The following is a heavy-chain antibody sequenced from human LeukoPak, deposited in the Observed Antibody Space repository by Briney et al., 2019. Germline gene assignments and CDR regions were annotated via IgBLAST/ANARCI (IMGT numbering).Heavy chain of an antibody. CDR1: GGSISSGPYY. Sequence: SQTLSLTCTVSGGSISSGPYYWAWIRQHPGKGLEWIGYIYYSGSTYYNPSLKSRVTVSEDTSKNQFSLKLTSVTAADTAVYYCARRAPSARYFDLWGRGTLVSVSS. CDR2: IYYSGST. J-gene: IGHJ2*01. CDR3: ARRAPSARYFDL. V-gene: IGHV4-31*03.